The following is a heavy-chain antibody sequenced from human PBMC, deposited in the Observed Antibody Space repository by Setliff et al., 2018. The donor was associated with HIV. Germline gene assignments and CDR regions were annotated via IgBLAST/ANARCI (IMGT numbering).Heavy chain of an antibody. V-gene: IGHV4-61*01. CDR1: GDSVSSASYY. J-gene: IGHJ6*03. CDR2: IYYSGTT. Sequence: PSETLSLTCTVSGDSVSSASYYWSWIRQPQGKGLEWIGYIYYSGTTKYNPSLKSRVTISVDTSKNQFSLKLSSVTAADTAVYYCASEAWTSYRSSSGYYYYYMDVWGKGTTVTVSS. CDR3: ASEAWTSYRSSSGYYYYYMDV. D-gene: IGHD6-6*01.